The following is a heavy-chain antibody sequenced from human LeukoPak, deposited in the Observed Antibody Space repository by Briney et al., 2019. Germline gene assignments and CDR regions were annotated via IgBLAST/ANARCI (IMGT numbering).Heavy chain of an antibody. CDR1: GFTFSSYW. J-gene: IGHJ4*02. CDR2: IKQDGSEK. Sequence: GGSLRLSCAASGFTFSSYWMSWVRQAPGKRLEWVANIKQDGSEKYYVDSVKGRFTISRDNAKTSLYLQMNSLRAEDTAVYYCAKVVQGGFSYGHFDYWGQGTLVTVSS. V-gene: IGHV3-7*01. CDR3: AKVVQGGFSYGHFDY. D-gene: IGHD5-18*01.